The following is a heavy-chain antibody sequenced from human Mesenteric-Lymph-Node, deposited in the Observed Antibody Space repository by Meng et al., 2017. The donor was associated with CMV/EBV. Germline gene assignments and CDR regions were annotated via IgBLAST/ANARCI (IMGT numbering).Heavy chain of an antibody. CDR3: AKDAVLTYDFWSGYLDY. J-gene: IGHJ4*02. D-gene: IGHD3-3*01. Sequence: GGSLRLSCAASGFTFDDYAMHWVRQAPGKGLEWVSGISWNSGSIGYADSVKGRFTISRDNAKNSLYLQMNSLRAEDMALYYCAKDAVLTYDFWSGYLDYWGQGTLVTVSS. V-gene: IGHV3-9*03. CDR2: ISWNSGSI. CDR1: GFTFDDYA.